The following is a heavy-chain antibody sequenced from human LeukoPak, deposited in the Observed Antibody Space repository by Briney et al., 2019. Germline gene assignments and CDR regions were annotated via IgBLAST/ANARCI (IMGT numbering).Heavy chain of an antibody. CDR1: GFTFSGYA. Sequence: GGSLRLSCAASGFTFSGYAMSWVRQAPGKGLEWVSAISGSGGSTYYADFVKGRFTISRDNSKNTLYLQMNSLRAEDTAVYYCAKDLKQQLVFPYFDYWGQGTLVTVSS. CDR2: ISGSGGST. D-gene: IGHD6-13*01. V-gene: IGHV3-23*01. CDR3: AKDLKQQLVFPYFDY. J-gene: IGHJ4*02.